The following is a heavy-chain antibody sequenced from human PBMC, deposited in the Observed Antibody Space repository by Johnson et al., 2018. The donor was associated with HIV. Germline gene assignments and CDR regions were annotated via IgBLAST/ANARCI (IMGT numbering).Heavy chain of an antibody. D-gene: IGHD5-12*01. CDR3: TKGYSGSDI. CDR1: GFIFSSYG. CDR2: IWYDGSKK. Sequence: QVQLVESGGGVVQPGGSLRLSCAASGFIFSSYGMHWVRQAPGKGLERVAFIWYDGSKKYYVDSVKGRFTISRDNSKNTLFLQMSSLRAEDTAVYYCTKGYSGSDIWGQGTMVTVFS. J-gene: IGHJ3*02. V-gene: IGHV3-30*02.